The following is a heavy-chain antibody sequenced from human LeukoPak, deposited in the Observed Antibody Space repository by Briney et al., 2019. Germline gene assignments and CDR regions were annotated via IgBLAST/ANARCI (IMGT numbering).Heavy chain of an antibody. CDR1: GFTFSTYE. V-gene: IGHV3-30*18. D-gene: IGHD4-23*01. Sequence: GGSLRLSCAASGFTFSTYEMNWVRQAPGKGLEWVAVISYDGSNKYYADSVKGRFTISRDNSKNTLYLQMNSLRAEDTAVYYCAKDLWRPTTVVTPIDYWGQGTLVTVSS. J-gene: IGHJ4*02. CDR2: ISYDGSNK. CDR3: AKDLWRPTTVVTPIDY.